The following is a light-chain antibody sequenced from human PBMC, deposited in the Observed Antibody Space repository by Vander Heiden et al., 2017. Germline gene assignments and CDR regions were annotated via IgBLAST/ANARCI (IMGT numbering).Light chain of an antibody. Sequence: DIQLTQSPSTLSPSVGDRVTITCRASQSINIWLAWYQQKPGKAPKLLIYKASSLQSWVSSRFSGSGSGTEFSLTISSLQPDDFATYYCQHYKSYPYTFGQGTKLELK. J-gene: IGKJ2*01. CDR3: QHYKSYPYT. V-gene: IGKV1-5*03. CDR1: QSINIW. CDR2: KAS.